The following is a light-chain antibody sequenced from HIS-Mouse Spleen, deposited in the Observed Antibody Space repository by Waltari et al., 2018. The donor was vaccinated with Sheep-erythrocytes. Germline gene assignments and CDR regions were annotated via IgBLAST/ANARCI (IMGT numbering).Light chain of an antibody. V-gene: IGLV2-11*01. Sequence: QSALTQPRSVSGSPGQSVTISCTGTSSDVGGYNYVSWYQQHPGKAPKLMIYDVSKRPTGVPDRFSGSKSGNTASLTISGLQAEDDADYCCCSYAGSYNHVFATGTKVTVL. CDR2: DVS. J-gene: IGLJ1*01. CDR3: CSYAGSYNHV. CDR1: SSDVGGYNY.